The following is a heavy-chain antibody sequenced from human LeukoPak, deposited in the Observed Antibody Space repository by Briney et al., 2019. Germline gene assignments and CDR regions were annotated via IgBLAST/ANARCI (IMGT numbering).Heavy chain of an antibody. J-gene: IGHJ4*02. CDR1: GGSVSGGVYY. D-gene: IGHD3-3*01. CDR3: ARGSAAYKIRL. CDR2: IHYSRTI. Sequence: KTSQTLSLTCTVSGGSVSGGVYYWTWIRQHPRKGLEWIGHIHYSRTIYYNPSRESRITISTATSKSQLSLRLRSATAADTAVYYCARGSAAYKIRLWGQGTLVTVSS. V-gene: IGHV4-31*03.